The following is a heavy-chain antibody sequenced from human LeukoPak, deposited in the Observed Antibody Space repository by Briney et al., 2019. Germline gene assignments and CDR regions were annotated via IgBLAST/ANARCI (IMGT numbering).Heavy chain of an antibody. V-gene: IGHV1-46*01. Sequence: VASVKVSCKASGYTFTSYYIHWVRQAPGQGLEWMGIINPRGGSTSYAQKFQGRVTMTRDTSTSTVYMELSSLRSEDTAVYYCARVTSSGCFDYWGQGTLVTVSS. CDR3: ARVTSSGCFDY. CDR2: INPRGGST. CDR1: GYTFTSYY. D-gene: IGHD6-19*01. J-gene: IGHJ4*02.